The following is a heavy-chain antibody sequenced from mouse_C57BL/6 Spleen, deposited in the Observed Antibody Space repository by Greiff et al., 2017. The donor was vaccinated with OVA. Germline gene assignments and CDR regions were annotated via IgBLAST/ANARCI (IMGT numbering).Heavy chain of an antibody. CDR1: GYSITSGYD. D-gene: IGHD1-1*01. CDR3: ARGPDYYGSSCGFAY. J-gene: IGHJ3*01. CDR2: ISYSGST. Sequence: EVHLVESGPGMVKPSQSLSLTCTVTGYSITSGYDWHWIRHFPGNKLEWMGFISYSGSTNYNPSLKSRISITHDTSKNHFFLKLNSVTTEDTATYYCARGPDYYGSSCGFAYWGQGTLVTVSA. V-gene: IGHV3-1*01.